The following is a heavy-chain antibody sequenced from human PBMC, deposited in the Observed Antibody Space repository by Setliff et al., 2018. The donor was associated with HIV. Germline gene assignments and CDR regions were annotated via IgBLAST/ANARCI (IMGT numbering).Heavy chain of an antibody. Sequence: PSETLSLTCAVYGGSFSGYYWSWIRQSPGKGLEWIGEINYGRTTNYNPSLESRVTISVDTSKNQFSLRMKSVNAGDTAVYYCARGQGCGGGCHYAFEMWGQGTMVTVSS. V-gene: IGHV4-34*01. CDR3: ARGQGCGGGCHYAFEM. J-gene: IGHJ3*02. CDR2: INYGRTT. D-gene: IGHD2-21*02. CDR1: GGSFSGYY.